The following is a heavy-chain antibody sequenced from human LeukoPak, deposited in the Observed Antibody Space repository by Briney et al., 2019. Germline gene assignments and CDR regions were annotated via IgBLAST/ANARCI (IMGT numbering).Heavy chain of an antibody. CDR3: ARSRGGFGDYGSWFDP. J-gene: IGHJ5*02. Sequence: SETLSLTCTVSGGSLSSYFWNWIRQPPGKGLEWIGYLHDSGTSNYNPSLKSRVTIALDTSKNQFSLKLTSVTAADTAIYYCARSRGGFGDYGSWFDPWGQGTLVIVSS. V-gene: IGHV4-59*01. D-gene: IGHD4-17*01. CDR2: LHDSGTS. CDR1: GGSLSSYF.